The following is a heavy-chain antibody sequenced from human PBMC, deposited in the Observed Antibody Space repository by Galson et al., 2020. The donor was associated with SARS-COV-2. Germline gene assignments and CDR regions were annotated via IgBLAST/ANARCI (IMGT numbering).Heavy chain of an antibody. D-gene: IGHD3-22*01. Sequence: ASVKVSCKASGYTFTSYGISWVRQAPGQGLEWMGWISAYNGNTNYAQKLQGRVTMTTDTSTSTAYMELRSLRSDDTAVYYCARYSINYYDSSGHLDYYYDVRDVWGQGTTVTVAS. J-gene: IGHJ6*02. CDR3: ARYSINYYDSSGHLDYYYDVRDV. CDR1: GYTFTSYG. V-gene: IGHV1-18*04. CDR2: ISAYNGNT.